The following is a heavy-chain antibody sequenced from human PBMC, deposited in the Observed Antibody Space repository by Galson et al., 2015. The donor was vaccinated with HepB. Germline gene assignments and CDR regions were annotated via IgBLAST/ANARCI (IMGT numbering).Heavy chain of an antibody. CDR3: ARDIKESGDDYQPFDY. D-gene: IGHD2-21*02. V-gene: IGHV1-18*01. J-gene: IGHJ4*02. Sequence: SVKVSCKASGYTFFAYGISWVRQAPGQGLEWMGWISGYNANTHYAQMFQGRVTMTTDTSTRTAYMELRSLKSADTALYFCARDIKESGDDYQPFDYWGQGTLVTVSS. CDR1: GYTFFAYG. CDR2: ISGYNANT.